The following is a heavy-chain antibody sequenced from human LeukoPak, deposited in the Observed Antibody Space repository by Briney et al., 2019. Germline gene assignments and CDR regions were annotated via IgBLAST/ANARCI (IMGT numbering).Heavy chain of an antibody. Sequence: SETLSLTCTVSGGSISSYYWSWIRQPPGKGLEWIGYIYTSGSTNYNPSLKSRVTMSVDTSKNQFSLKLSSVTAADTAVYYCARHGGSWYGDAFDIWGQGTMVTVSS. CDR2: IYTSGST. CDR1: GGSISSYY. D-gene: IGHD6-13*01. V-gene: IGHV4-59*08. CDR3: ARHGGSWYGDAFDI. J-gene: IGHJ3*02.